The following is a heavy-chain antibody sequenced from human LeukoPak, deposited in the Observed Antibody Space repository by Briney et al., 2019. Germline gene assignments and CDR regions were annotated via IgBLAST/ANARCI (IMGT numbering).Heavy chain of an antibody. CDR3: ARGSGTTTFDY. CDR2: ISSSSSYI. D-gene: IGHD1-14*01. Sequence: SGGSLRLSCAASGFTFSSYSMNWVRQAPGKRLEWVSSISSSSSYIYYADSVKGRFTISRDNAKNSLYLQMNSLRAEDTAVYYCARGSGTTTFDYWGQGTLVTVSS. V-gene: IGHV3-21*01. J-gene: IGHJ4*02. CDR1: GFTFSSYS.